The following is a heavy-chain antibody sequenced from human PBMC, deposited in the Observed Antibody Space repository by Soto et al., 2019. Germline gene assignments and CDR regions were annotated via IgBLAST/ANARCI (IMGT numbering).Heavy chain of an antibody. CDR3: ARDPAYEYDPTADFLN. J-gene: IGHJ4*02. Sequence: QVQLVESGGGVVQPGRSLRLSCAASGFTFSSYGMHWVRQAPGKGLEWVAVIRFDGNKKYYADSVKGRFDISRDNSENMLYLEMNGLRADDSAVYYCARDPAYEYDPTADFLNWGQGTLATVSS. CDR1: GFTFSSYG. D-gene: IGHD2-21*01. V-gene: IGHV3-33*01. CDR2: IRFDGNKK.